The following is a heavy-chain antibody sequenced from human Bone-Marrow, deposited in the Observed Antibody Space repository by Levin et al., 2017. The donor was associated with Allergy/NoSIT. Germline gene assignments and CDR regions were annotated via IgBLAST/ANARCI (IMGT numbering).Heavy chain of an antibody. D-gene: IGHD2-15*01. CDR3: ARGSCSDGTCRASRYAMDV. CDR2: ISSSGYNT. J-gene: IGHJ6*02. Sequence: GGSLRLSCAASGFTLTTSALHWVRQAPGRGLEWVSLISSSGYNTYYADSVKGRFTISRDTSKNTFYLHMNSLRPEDTALYFCARGSCSDGTCRASRYAMDVWGQGTMVTVSS. CDR1: GFTLTTSA. V-gene: IGHV3-30-3*01.